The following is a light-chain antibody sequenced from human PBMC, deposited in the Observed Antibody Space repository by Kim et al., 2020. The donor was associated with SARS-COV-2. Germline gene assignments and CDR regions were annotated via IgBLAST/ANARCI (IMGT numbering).Light chain of an antibody. CDR1: QSISSG. Sequence: ASVGDRVTITCRASQSISSGLAWYQQKPGKAPKLLIYDASSVESGVPSRFSGSGSGTEFTLTISSLQPDEFATYNCQQYNSYVCTFGQGTKVDIK. J-gene: IGKJ1*01. CDR3: QQYNSYVCT. V-gene: IGKV1-5*01. CDR2: DAS.